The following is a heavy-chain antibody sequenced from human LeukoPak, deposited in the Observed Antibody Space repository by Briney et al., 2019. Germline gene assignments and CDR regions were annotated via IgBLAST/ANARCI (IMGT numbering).Heavy chain of an antibody. V-gene: IGHV3-11*01. D-gene: IGHD3-22*01. J-gene: IGHJ4*02. CDR3: ARGYYDSSGPFNY. Sequence: GGSLRLSCAASGFTFSDYYMSWIRQAPGKGLEWVSYISSSGSTIYYADSVKGRFTISRDNAKNSLYLQMNSLRAGDAAVYYCARGYYDSSGPFNYWGQGTLVTVSS. CDR1: GFTFSDYY. CDR2: ISSSGSTI.